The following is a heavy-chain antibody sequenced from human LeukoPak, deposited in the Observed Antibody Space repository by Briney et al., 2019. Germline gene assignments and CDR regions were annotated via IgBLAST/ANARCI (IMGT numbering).Heavy chain of an antibody. Sequence: GGSLRLSCAASGFTFNSYWMTWVRQAPGKGLEWVANIKQDGSEKYYVDSVKGRFTISRDNAKNSLYLQMNSLRAEDTAVYYCARAPFYCGGDCYDYWGQGTLVTVSS. CDR3: ARAPFYCGGDCYDY. CDR1: GFTFNSYW. V-gene: IGHV3-7*01. D-gene: IGHD2-21*01. J-gene: IGHJ4*02. CDR2: IKQDGSEK.